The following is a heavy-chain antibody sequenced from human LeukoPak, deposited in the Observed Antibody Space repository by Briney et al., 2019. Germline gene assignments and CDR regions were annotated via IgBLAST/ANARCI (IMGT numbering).Heavy chain of an antibody. CDR3: AAEGQWSLVHYFDS. D-gene: IGHD2-15*01. CDR2: FDPEDAEI. V-gene: IGHV1-24*01. Sequence: GASVKVSCRVSGKSLTDLSLHWVRQAPGKGLDWMGGFDPEDAEIIYAEKFQDRVTMTEDPSTDTAYLELSSLRSEDTAVYYCAAEGQWSLVHYFDSWGQGTLVTVSS. J-gene: IGHJ4*02. CDR1: GKSLTDLS.